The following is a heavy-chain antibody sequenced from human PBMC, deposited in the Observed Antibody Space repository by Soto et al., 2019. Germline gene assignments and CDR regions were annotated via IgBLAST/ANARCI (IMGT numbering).Heavy chain of an antibody. CDR3: AWTTIGDPNILDP. D-gene: IGHD4-17*01. CDR1: GYTFNVYR. V-gene: IGHV1-18*01. CDR2: ISAYNGNA. J-gene: IGHJ5*02. Sequence: QVQLVQPGAEVKKPGASVKVSCKASGYTFNVYRITWVRQAPGQGLEWMGRISAYNGNANYAQRLRGRVTMTTDTSTSTAHMELWSLRSDETAVYYCAWTTIGDPNILDPWGQGALVSVSS.